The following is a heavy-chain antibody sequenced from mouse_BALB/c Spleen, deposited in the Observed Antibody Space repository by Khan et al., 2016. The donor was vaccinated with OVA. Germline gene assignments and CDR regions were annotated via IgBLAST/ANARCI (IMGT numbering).Heavy chain of an antibody. CDR3: GREVGYYYAMDY. J-gene: IGHJ4*01. Sequence: QIQLVQSGPELKKPGETVKISCKASGYTFTNYGMNWVKQAPGKGLKWMGWINPSTGEPTYADNFKGRFAFSLETSSSTAYLQLNNLKTEDTAAYFCGREVGYYYAMDYWGQGTLVTVSA. CDR2: INPSTGEP. V-gene: IGHV9-3-1*01. D-gene: IGHD1-1*01. CDR1: GYTFTNYG.